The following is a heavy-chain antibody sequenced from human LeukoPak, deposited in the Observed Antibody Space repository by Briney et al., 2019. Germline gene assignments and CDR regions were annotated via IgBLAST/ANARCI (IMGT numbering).Heavy chain of an antibody. CDR2: IIPMFGRA. Sequence: SVKVSCKASGGTFSRYTISWVRQAPGQGLELMGGIIPMFGRANYAQKFQGRLTITADESSTTAYMELSGLRSEDTAVYYCATDASIYDSRGYYYLWWGQGTLVTVSS. V-gene: IGHV1-69*01. CDR1: GGTFSRYT. D-gene: IGHD3-22*01. J-gene: IGHJ4*02. CDR3: ATDASIYDSRGYYYLW.